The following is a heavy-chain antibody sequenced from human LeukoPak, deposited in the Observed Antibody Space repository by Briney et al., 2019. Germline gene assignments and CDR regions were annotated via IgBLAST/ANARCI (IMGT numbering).Heavy chain of an antibody. CDR1: GGSLSGYY. CDR3: AGEVRSRITIFGVVPSGDWFDP. V-gene: IGHV4-59*01. CDR2: IYYSGST. Sequence: SETLSLTCAVYGGSLSGYYWTWVRQPPGKGLEWIGYIYYSGSTNYNPSLKSRVTISVDTSKNQFSLKLSSVTAADTAVYYCAGEVRSRITIFGVVPSGDWFDPWGQGTLVTVSS. D-gene: IGHD3-3*01. J-gene: IGHJ5*02.